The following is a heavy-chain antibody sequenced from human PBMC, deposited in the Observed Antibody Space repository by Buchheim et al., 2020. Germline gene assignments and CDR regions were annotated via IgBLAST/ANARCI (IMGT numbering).Heavy chain of an antibody. CDR3: ARDLASYDFWSGPRDY. V-gene: IGHV3-33*01. CDR1: GFTFSSYG. CDR2: IWCDGSSK. D-gene: IGHD3-3*01. J-gene: IGHJ4*02. Sequence: QVQLVESGGGVVQPGRSLRLSCAASGFTFSSYGMHWVRQAPGKGLEWVAVIWCDGSSKYYADSVKGRFTISRDNSKNTLYLQMNSLRAEDTAVYYCARDLASYDFWSGPRDYWGQGTL.